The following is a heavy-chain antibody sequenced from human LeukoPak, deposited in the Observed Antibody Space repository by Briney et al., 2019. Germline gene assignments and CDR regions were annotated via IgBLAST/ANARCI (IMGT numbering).Heavy chain of an antibody. J-gene: IGHJ4*02. CDR1: GFAFSSYG. CDR2: ISGSGGST. V-gene: IGHV3-23*01. CDR3: AKDRRLMVGATGVY. Sequence: GGSLRLSCAASGFAFSSYGMSWVRQAPGKGLEWVSAISGSGGSTYYADSVKGRFTISRDNSKNTLYLQMNSLRAEDTAVYYCAKDRRLMVGATGVYWGQGTLVTVSS. D-gene: IGHD1-26*01.